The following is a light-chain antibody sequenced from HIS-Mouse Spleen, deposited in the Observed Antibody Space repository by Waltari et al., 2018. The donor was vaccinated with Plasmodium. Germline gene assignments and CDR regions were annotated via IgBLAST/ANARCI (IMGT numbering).Light chain of an antibody. CDR1: QSISSY. CDR2: AAS. V-gene: IGKV1-39*01. J-gene: IGKJ1*01. Sequence: DIQMTQYPAYLSASVGDRVTITCRASQSISSYLNWYQQKPGKAPKLLIYAASSLQSGVPSRFSGSGSGTDFTLTISSLQPEYFATYYCQQSYSTWTFGQGTKVEIK. CDR3: QQSYSTWT.